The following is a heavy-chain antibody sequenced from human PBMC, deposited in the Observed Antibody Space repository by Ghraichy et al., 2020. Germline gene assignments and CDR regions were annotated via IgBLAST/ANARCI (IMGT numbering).Heavy chain of an antibody. Sequence: SETLSLTCTVSGGSISSYYWSWIRQPPVKGLEWIGYIYYSGSTNYNPSLKSRVTISVDTSKNQFSLKLSSVTAADTAVYYCARGWSGSYFVDYYYYGMDVWGQGTTVTVSS. CDR2: IYYSGST. CDR1: GGSISSYY. J-gene: IGHJ6*02. D-gene: IGHD1-26*01. V-gene: IGHV4-59*01. CDR3: ARGWSGSYFVDYYYYGMDV.